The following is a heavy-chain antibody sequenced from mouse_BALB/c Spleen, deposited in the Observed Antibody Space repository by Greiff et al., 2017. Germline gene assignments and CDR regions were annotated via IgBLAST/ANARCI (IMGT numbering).Heavy chain of an antibody. CDR1: GFNIKDYY. Sequence: VQLKEPGAELVRPGALVKLSCKASGFNIKDYYMHWVKQRLEQGLEWIGWIDPENGNTIYDPKFQGKASITADTSSTTAYLQLSSLTSEDTAVYYCARLCYGYRKFAYWGQGTLVTVSA. J-gene: IGHJ3*01. CDR2: IDPENGNT. D-gene: IGHD1-2*01. V-gene: IGHV14-1*02. CDR3: ARLCYGYRKFAY.